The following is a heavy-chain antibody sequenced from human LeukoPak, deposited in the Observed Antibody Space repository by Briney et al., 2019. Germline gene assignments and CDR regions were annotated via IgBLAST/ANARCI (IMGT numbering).Heavy chain of an antibody. D-gene: IGHD3-16*01. CDR1: GYTFTGYY. CDR3: ARASPPLGIIDSNYFDY. J-gene: IGHJ4*02. Sequence: GASVKVSCKASGYTFTGYYMHWVRQAPGQGLEWMGWINPNSGGTNYAQKFQGRVTMARDMSTSTVYMELSSLRSEDTAVYYCARASPPLGIIDSNYFDYWGQGTLVTVSS. V-gene: IGHV1-2*02. CDR2: INPNSGGT.